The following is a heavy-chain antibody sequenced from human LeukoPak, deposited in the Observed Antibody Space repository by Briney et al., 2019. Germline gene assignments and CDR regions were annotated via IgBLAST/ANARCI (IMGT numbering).Heavy chain of an antibody. J-gene: IGHJ4*02. CDR2: INHSGST. CDR3: ARTLEWYYYDSSGYYAHFDY. D-gene: IGHD3-22*01. V-gene: IGHV4-34*01. CDR1: GGSFSGYY. Sequence: PSETLSLTCAVYGGSFSGYYWSWIRQPPGKGLEWIGEINHSGSTKYNPSLKSRVTISGDTSKNQFSLKLRSVTAADTAVYYCARTLEWYYYDSSGYYAHFDYWGQGTLVTVSS.